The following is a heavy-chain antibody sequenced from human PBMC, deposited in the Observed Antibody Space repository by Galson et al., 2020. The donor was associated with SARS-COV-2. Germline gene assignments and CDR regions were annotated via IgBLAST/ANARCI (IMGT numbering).Heavy chain of an antibody. CDR1: GGSITNGHYY. CDR2: IYATGST. V-gene: IGHV4-61*02. D-gene: IGHD3-9*01. J-gene: IGHJ4*02. CDR3: ARFGYYNILTGSYTYDFDY. Sequence: SQTLSLTCTVAGGSITNGHYYWSWIRQPAGKGLEWIGRIYATGSTIYRPYLKSRVTMSVDTSKNQFSLKLRSVTAADTAVYYCARFGYYNILTGSYTYDFDYWGQGTLVTVSS.